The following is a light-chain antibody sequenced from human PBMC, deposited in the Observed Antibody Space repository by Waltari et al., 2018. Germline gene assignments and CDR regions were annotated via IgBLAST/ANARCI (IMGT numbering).Light chain of an antibody. CDR2: EVS. Sequence: QSALTQPASVSGSPGQSISISCTGTSSDVGGYNYVSWYQQHPGKAPKLMSYEVSNGLSAVSKRFSGSKAGHTASLTISGLQAEDEADYYCSAYTSSSTLVFGGGTKLTVL. V-gene: IGLV2-14*01. CDR1: SSDVGGYNY. J-gene: IGLJ2*01. CDR3: SAYTSSSTLV.